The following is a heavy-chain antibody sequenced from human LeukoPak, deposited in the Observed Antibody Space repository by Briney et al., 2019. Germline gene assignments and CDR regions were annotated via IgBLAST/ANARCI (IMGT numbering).Heavy chain of an antibody. CDR1: GGSISSYY. CDR3: ARDLTHRYAGGRAFDY. V-gene: IGHV4-59*01. J-gene: IGHJ4*02. D-gene: IGHD3-9*01. CDR2: IYYTGSTT. Sequence: PSETLSLTCTVSGGSISSYYWSWIRQPPGKGLEWIGYIYYTGSTTSYNPSLKSRVTISSDTSKNQFSLKLSSVTAADTAVYYCARDLTHRYAGGRAFDYWGQGTLVSVSS.